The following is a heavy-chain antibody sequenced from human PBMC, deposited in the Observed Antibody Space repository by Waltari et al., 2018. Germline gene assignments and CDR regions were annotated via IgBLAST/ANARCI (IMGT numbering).Heavy chain of an antibody. V-gene: IGHV4-34*01. Sequence: QVQLQQWGAGLLKPSDTLSLTCAVYGGSFSGYYWSWIRKPPGKGLEWIGEINHSGSTNYNPSLKSRVTISVDTSKNQFSLKLSSVTAADTAVYYCARQVGYSSGWAHYYYYYMDVWGKGTTVTVSS. J-gene: IGHJ6*03. CDR3: ARQVGYSSGWAHYYYYYMDV. CDR1: GGSFSGYY. D-gene: IGHD6-19*01. CDR2: INHSGST.